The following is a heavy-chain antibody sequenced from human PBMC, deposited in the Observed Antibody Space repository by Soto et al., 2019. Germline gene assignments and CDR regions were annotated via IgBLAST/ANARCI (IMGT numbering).Heavy chain of an antibody. CDR3: AKGRGGKTVANFGMDV. CDR2: ISTFGGAT. D-gene: IGHD3-16*01. CDR1: GDSVSNDY. V-gene: IGHV1-46*01. J-gene: IGHJ6*02. Sequence: QVRLMQSGAEVRKTGASVKISCKASGDSVSNDYLHWVRQAPGQGFEWLGVISTFGGATAYAQSFKGRVTVTMDKSSNTFYLELSSLRSDDTAVYYCAKGRGGKTVANFGMDVWGQGVTVTVSS.